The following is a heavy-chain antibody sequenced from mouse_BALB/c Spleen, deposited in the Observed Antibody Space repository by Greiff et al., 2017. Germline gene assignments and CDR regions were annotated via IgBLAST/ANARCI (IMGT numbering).Heavy chain of an antibody. CDR1: GFTFSSFG. CDR3: ATGNAYYGNYGYYAMDY. J-gene: IGHJ4*01. V-gene: IGHV5-17*02. Sequence: EVHLVESGGGLVQPGGSRKLSCAASGFTFSSFGMHWVRQAPEKGLEWVAYISSGSSTIYYADTVKGRFTISRDNPKNTLFLQMTSLRSEDTAMYYCATGNAYYGNYGYYAMDYWGQGTSVTVSS. CDR2: ISSGSSTI. D-gene: IGHD2-10*01.